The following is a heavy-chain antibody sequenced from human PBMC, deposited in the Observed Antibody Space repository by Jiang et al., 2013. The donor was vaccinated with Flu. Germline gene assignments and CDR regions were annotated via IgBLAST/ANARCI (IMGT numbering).Heavy chain of an antibody. J-gene: IGHJ3*02. CDR3: ARVIVVVPAAITPPTKRAFDI. D-gene: IGHD2-2*01. CDR2: IYPGDSDT. CDR1: GYSFTSYW. Sequence: GAEVKKPGESLKISCKGSGYSFTSYWIGWVRQMPGKGLEWMGIIYPGDSDTRYSPSFQGQVTISADKSISTAYLQWSSLKASDTAMYYCARVIVVVPAAITPPTKRAFDIWGQGDNGHRLF. V-gene: IGHV5-51*01.